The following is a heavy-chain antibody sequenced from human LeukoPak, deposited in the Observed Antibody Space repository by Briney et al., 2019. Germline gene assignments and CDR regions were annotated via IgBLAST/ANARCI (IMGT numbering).Heavy chain of an antibody. CDR1: GFTFDDYG. CDR3: ARAPYYYDSSGYSPSDY. CDR2: INWNGGST. J-gene: IGHJ4*02. Sequence: GGSLRLSCAASGFTFDDYGMSWVRQAPGKGLEWVSGINWNGGSTDYADSVKGRFTISRDNAKNSLYLQMNSLRLEDTALYYCARAPYYYDSSGYSPSDYWGQGTLVTVSS. D-gene: IGHD3-22*01. V-gene: IGHV3-20*04.